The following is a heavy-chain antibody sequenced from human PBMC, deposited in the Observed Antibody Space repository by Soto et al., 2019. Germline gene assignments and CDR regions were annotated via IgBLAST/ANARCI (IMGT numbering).Heavy chain of an antibody. D-gene: IGHD2-2*03. CDR1: GFTFSSYG. J-gene: IGHJ4*02. CDR2: IWYYLSNK. V-gene: IGHV3-33*01. CDR3: IGYCRTTSCYASYFDY. Sequence: PGGSLRLSCAASGFTFSSYGVHWVRQAPVNGLEFVAVIWYYLSNKYYADSVKGRFTISRYNSKKTLYLQMNSLKAQDTAVYYCIGYCRTTSCYASYFDYWGQGTVVTVSS.